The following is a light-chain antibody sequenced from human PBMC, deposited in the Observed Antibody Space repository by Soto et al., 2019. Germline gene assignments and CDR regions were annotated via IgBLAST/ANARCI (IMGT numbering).Light chain of an antibody. V-gene: IGKV1-5*03. CDR2: KAS. CDR3: QQYNSYSWT. J-gene: IGKJ5*01. Sequence: DIHMTQSPSSLSVSVGDRVTITCRTSQNINAWLAWYQQRPGKAPKLLIYKASSLESGVPSRFSGSGSGTEFTLTISSLQPDDFATYYCQQYNSYSWTFGQGTRLEI. CDR1: QNINAW.